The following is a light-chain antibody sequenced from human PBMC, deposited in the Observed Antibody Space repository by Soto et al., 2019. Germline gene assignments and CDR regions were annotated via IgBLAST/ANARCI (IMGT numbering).Light chain of an antibody. CDR3: GTWDSSLNGVV. Sequence: QSVLTQPPSVSAAPGQKVTISCSGSSSNIENNYVSWYQQLPGTAPKLLIYDNNKRPSEIPDRFSGSKSGTSATLGITGLQTEDEADYHCGTWDSSLNGVVFGGGTKVTVL. CDR1: SSNIENNY. J-gene: IGLJ2*01. V-gene: IGLV1-51*01. CDR2: DNN.